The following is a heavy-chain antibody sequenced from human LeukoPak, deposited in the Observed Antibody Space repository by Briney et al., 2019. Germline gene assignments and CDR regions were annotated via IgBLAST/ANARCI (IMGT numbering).Heavy chain of an antibody. CDR2: IYYSGST. D-gene: IGHD2-2*02. V-gene: IGHV4-31*03. J-gene: IGHJ4*02. CDR3: ARYTYCSSTSCYRKEFDY. CDR1: GGSISSGGYY. Sequence: SETLSLTCTVSGGSISSGGYYWSWIRQHPGKGLEWIGYIYYSGSTYYNPSLKSRVTISVDTSKNQFSLKLSSVTAADTAVYYCARYTYCSSTSCYRKEFDYWGQGTLVTVSS.